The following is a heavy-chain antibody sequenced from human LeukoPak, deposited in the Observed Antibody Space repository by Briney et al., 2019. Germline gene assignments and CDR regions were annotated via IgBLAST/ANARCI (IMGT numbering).Heavy chain of an antibody. V-gene: IGHV3-7*01. D-gene: IGHD5-18*01. J-gene: IGHJ4*02. CDR1: GFTFSSYW. Sequence: GGSLRLSCAASGFTFSSYWMSWVRQAPGKGLEWVANIKQDGSEKYYVDSVKGRFTISRDNAKNSLYLQMNSLRAEDTAVYYCARDRWRYSYGLDYWGQGTLATVSS. CDR3: ARDRWRYSYGLDY. CDR2: IKQDGSEK.